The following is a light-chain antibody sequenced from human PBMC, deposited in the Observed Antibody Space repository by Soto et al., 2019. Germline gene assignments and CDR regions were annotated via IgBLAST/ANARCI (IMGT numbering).Light chain of an antibody. V-gene: IGKV1-39*01. CDR2: AAS. CDR3: QQSYSSPPT. Sequence: DIQMTQSPSSLSASLEDRVSITCRASQSISNHLNWYQQKPGKAPKLLIFAASSLQSGVPSRFSGSRSGPDFTLTISSLQPEDFATYYCQQSYSSPPTFGQGTKVDIK. J-gene: IGKJ1*01. CDR1: QSISNH.